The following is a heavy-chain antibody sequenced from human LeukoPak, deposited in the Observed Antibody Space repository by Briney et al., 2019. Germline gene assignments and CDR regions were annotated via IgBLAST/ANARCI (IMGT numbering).Heavy chain of an antibody. D-gene: IGHD3-10*01. J-gene: IGHJ6*02. Sequence: GASVKVSCKASGYTFTSYGISWVRQAPGQGLEWMGWISAYNGNTNYAQKLQGRVTMTTDTSTSTAYMELRSLRSDDTAVYYCARVPALWFGELSAVYYGMTSGAKGPRSPSP. CDR3: ARVPALWFGELSAVYYGMTS. CDR2: ISAYNGNT. CDR1: GYTFTSYG. V-gene: IGHV1-18*01.